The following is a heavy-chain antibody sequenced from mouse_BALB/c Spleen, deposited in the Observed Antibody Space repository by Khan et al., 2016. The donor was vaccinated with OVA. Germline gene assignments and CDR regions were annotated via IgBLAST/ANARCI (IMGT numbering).Heavy chain of an antibody. CDR1: GFTFSTYG. Sequence: EVQLVESGGDLVKPGGSLRLSCAASGFTFSTYGISWVRQFPDKRLGWVSTINSDGYYIYYPDSLNGRFTISRNNAENTLYLQMSRLKYENKAIYYCASHLTGSFAYWGHGTLVTVSA. D-gene: IGHD4-1*01. V-gene: IGHV5-6*01. J-gene: IGHJ3*01. CDR2: INSDGYYI. CDR3: ASHLTGSFAY.